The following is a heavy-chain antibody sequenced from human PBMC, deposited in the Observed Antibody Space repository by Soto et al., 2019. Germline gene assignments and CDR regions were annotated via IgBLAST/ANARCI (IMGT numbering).Heavy chain of an antibody. CDR1: GGSISSSGYC. D-gene: IGHD2-15*01. CDR2: IYHSGST. J-gene: IGHJ4*02. CDR3: ARAQVVAAQH. V-gene: IGHV4-30-2*01. Sequence: QLQLQESGSGLVKPSQTLSLTCAVSGGSISSSGYCWSWIRQPPGKGQEWIGYIYHSGSTYDNQSLKSRVTISVDRSKNQFSLKLSSVTAEDTAVYYGARAQVVAAQHWGQGTLVTVSS.